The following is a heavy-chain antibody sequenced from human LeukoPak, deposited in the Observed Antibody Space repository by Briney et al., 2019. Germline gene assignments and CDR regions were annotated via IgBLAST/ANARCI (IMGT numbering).Heavy chain of an antibody. Sequence: GGSLRLSCAASGFTFSSYVMSWVRQAPGKGLEWVSAISGSGGSTYYADSVKGRFTISRDNSKNTLYLQMNSLRAEDTAVYYCAKDLYDYVWGSYPGYWGQGTLVTVSS. D-gene: IGHD3-16*02. CDR2: ISGSGGST. J-gene: IGHJ4*02. V-gene: IGHV3-23*01. CDR1: GFTFSSYV. CDR3: AKDLYDYVWGSYPGY.